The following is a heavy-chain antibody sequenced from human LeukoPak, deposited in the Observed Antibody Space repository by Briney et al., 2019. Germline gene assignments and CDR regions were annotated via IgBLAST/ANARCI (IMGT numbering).Heavy chain of an antibody. D-gene: IGHD3-22*01. J-gene: IGHJ6*03. V-gene: IGHV3-15*01. CDR1: GFTFSNAW. CDR2: IKSKTDGGTT. CDR3: KEDYDSNYYMDV. Sequence: GGSLRLPCAASGFTFSNAWMSWVRQAPGKGLEWVGRIKSKTDGGTTDYAAPVKGRFTISRDDSKNTLYLQMNSLKTEDTAVYYCKEDYDSNYYMDVWGKGTTVTVSS.